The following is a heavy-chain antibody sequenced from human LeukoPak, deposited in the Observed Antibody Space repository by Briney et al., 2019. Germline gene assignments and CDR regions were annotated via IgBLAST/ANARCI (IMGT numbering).Heavy chain of an antibody. CDR2: INHSGST. V-gene: IGHV4-34*01. CDR3: ARVPISGSGWYGYWSPFDY. D-gene: IGHD6-19*01. Sequence: SETLSLTCAVYGGSFSGYYWSWIRQPPGKGLEWIGEINHSGSTNYNPSLKSRVTISVDTSKNQFSLKLSSVTAGDTAVYYCARVPISGSGWYGYWSPFDYWGQGTLVTVSS. J-gene: IGHJ4*02. CDR1: GGSFSGYY.